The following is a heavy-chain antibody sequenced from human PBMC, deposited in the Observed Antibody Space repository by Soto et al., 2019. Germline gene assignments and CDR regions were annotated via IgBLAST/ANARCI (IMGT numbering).Heavy chain of an antibody. CDR2: ISSDGSNK. CDR3: TKDRATHRNY. Sequence: QVQLVESGGGVVQPGRSLSLSCAASGFTFRNYVMHWDRQAPGKGLEWVAVISSDGSNKYYADSVKGRFTISRDNSKNTLYLQMNSLRIEDTAVYYCTKDRATHRNYWGQGTLVTVSS. CDR1: GFTFRNYV. V-gene: IGHV3-30*18. D-gene: IGHD5-12*01. J-gene: IGHJ4*02.